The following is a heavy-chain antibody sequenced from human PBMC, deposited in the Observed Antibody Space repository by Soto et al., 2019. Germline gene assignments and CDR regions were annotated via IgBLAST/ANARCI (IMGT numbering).Heavy chain of an antibody. D-gene: IGHD4-17*01. CDR2: IYYSGST. CDR3: AREVVPHDYGDYHYYYYYMDV. CDR1: GGSISSYY. Sequence: PSETLSLTCTVSGGSISSYYWSWIRQPPGKGLECIGYIYYSGSTNYNPSLKSRVTISVDTSKNQFSLKLSSVTAADTAVYYCAREVVPHDYGDYHYYYYYMDVWGKGTTVTVSS. J-gene: IGHJ6*03. V-gene: IGHV4-59*01.